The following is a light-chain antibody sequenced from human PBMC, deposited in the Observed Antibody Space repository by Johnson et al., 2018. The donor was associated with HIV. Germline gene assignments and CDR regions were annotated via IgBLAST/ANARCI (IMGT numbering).Light chain of an antibody. CDR2: RNN. CDR1: SSNIVSNT. Sequence: QSVLTQPPSASGTPGQRVTISCSGSSSNIVSNTVNWYQQLPGTAPKLLIYRNNQRPSGVPDRFSGSKSGTSASLAISGLQAEDEADYYCAAWDDSLNGSYVVGTGTKVTVL. V-gene: IGLV1-44*01. J-gene: IGLJ1*01. CDR3: AAWDDSLNGSYV.